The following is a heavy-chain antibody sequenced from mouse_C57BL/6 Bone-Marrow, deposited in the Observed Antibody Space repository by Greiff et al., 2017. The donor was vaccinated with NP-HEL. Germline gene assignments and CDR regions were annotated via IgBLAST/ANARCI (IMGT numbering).Heavy chain of an antibody. V-gene: IGHV1-62-2*01. CDR1: GYTFTEYT. CDR2: FYPGSGSI. Sequence: VQLQQSGAELVKPGASVKLSCKASGYTFTEYTIHWVKQRSGQGLEWIGWFYPGSGSIKYNEKFKDKATLTADKSSSTVYMELSRLTSEDSAVYFCARHEDRYYYGSSSLSFDVWGTGTTVTVSS. J-gene: IGHJ1*03. CDR3: ARHEDRYYYGSSSLSFDV. D-gene: IGHD1-1*01.